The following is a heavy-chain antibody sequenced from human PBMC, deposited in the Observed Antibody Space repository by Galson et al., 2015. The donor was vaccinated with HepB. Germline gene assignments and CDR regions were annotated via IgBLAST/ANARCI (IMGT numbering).Heavy chain of an antibody. J-gene: IGHJ4*02. CDR3: ARDAHGDYAGAPDY. CDR1: GFTFSSYA. CDR2: ISYDGSNK. V-gene: IGHV3-30*04. D-gene: IGHD4-17*01. Sequence: SLRLSCAASGFTFSSYAMHWVRQAPGKGLEWVAVISYDGSNKYYADSVKGRFTISRDNSKNTLYLQMNSLRAEDTAVYYCARDAHGDYAGAPDYWGQGTLVTVSS.